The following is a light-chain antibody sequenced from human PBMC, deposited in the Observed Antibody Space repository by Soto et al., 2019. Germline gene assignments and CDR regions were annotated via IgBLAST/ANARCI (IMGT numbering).Light chain of an antibody. V-gene: IGLV2-18*02. Sequence: QSVLTQPPSVSRSPGQSVTISCTGTSSDVGSYNRVSWYQQPPGTAPKVMIYDVSNRPSGVPDRFSGYKSGNTASLTISGLQAEDESDYYCSSYTSSSTYVFGTGTKVTVL. CDR2: DVS. CDR3: SSYTSSSTYV. J-gene: IGLJ1*01. CDR1: SSDVGSYNR.